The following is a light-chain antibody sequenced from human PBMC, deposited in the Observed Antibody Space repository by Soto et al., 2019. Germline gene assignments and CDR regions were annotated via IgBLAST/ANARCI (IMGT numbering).Light chain of an antibody. V-gene: IGLV2-14*03. Sequence: QSALTQPASVSGSPGQSITISCTGTSSDVGRYNYVSWYQQLPGKAPKVIIYDVAERPSGVSNRFSGSKSGNTASLSISGLQAEDEADYYCLSYTTSSTWVFGGGTKVTVL. CDR1: SSDVGRYNY. J-gene: IGLJ3*02. CDR3: LSYTTSSTWV. CDR2: DVA.